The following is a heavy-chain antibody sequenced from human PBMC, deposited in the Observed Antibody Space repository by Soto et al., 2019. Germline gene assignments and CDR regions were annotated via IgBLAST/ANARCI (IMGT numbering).Heavy chain of an antibody. CDR2: ISAYNGNT. J-gene: IGHJ5*02. V-gene: IGHV1-18*01. CDR1: GYTFTSYG. CDR3: ARDLRLVLGNWFDP. Sequence: ASVKVSFKASGYTFTSYGISWLRQAPGQGLEWMGWISAYNGNTNYAQKLQGRVTMTTDTSTSTAYMELRSLRSDDTAVYYCARDLRLVLGNWFDPWGQGTLVTVSS. D-gene: IGHD1-26*01.